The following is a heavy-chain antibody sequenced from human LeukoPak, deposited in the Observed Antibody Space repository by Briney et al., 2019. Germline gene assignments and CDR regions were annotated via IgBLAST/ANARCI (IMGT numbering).Heavy chain of an antibody. CDR3: ARLRYSTGPVDY. D-gene: IGHD6-19*01. CDR1: GASISIYY. V-gene: IGHV4-59*08. J-gene: IGHJ4*02. CDR2: IYYSGSP. Sequence: SETLSLTCTVSGASISIYYWTWIRQPPGKGLESIGYIYYSGSPSYNPSLKSRDTLSVDTSKNQFSLKVNSVTAADTAVYYCARLRYSTGPVDYWGQGTLVTVSS.